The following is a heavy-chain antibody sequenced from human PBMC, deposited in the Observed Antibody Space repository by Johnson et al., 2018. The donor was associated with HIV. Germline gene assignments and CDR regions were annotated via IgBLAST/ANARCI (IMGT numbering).Heavy chain of an antibody. Sequence: QVQLVESGGGVVQPGRSLRLSCAASGFTFSSYSMHWVRQAPGKGLEWVAVISYDGSNKYYADSVKGRFTISRDNAKNSLYLQMNSLRAEDTALYYCARDISPTGGFQEAFDIWGQGTMVTVSS. CDR2: ISYDGSNK. J-gene: IGHJ3*02. CDR1: GFTFSSYS. D-gene: IGHD1-26*01. V-gene: IGHV3-30-3*01. CDR3: ARDISPTGGFQEAFDI.